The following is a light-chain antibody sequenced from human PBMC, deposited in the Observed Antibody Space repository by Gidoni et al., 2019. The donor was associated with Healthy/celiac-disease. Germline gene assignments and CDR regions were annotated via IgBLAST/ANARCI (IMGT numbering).Light chain of an antibody. CDR3: QQYYSYPLT. CDR1: QGISRY. V-gene: IGKV1-8*01. Sequence: AIRMTQSTSSFSASTGDRVTITCRASQGISRYLAWYQQKPGKAPKLLIYSASTWQSGVPSRFSGSGSGTDFTLTISCLQSEDFATYYCQQYYSYPLTFGQGTKVEIK. J-gene: IGKJ1*01. CDR2: SAS.